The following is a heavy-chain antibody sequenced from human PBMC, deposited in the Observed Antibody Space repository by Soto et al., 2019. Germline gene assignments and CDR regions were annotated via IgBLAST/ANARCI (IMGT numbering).Heavy chain of an antibody. Sequence: EVQLVESGGGLVKPGGSLRLSCAASGFTFSSYSMNWVRQAPGKGLEWVSSISSSSSYIYYADSVKGRFTISRDNAKNSLYLQMNSLRAEDMAVYYCARDHPGGSGWDYYYYGMDVWGQGTTVTVSS. CDR2: ISSSSSYI. D-gene: IGHD6-19*01. J-gene: IGHJ6*02. CDR1: GFTFSSYS. CDR3: ARDHPGGSGWDYYYYGMDV. V-gene: IGHV3-21*01.